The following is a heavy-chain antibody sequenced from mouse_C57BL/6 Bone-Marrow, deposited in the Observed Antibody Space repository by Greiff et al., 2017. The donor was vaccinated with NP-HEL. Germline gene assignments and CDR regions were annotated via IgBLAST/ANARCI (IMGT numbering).Heavy chain of an antibody. CDR3: ARRRSFYYDYDGYYFDY. CDR1: GYSITSGYY. CDR2: ISYDGSN. J-gene: IGHJ2*01. Sequence: EVQLQESGPGLVKPSQSLSLTCSVTGYSITSGYYWNWIRQFPGNKLEWMGYISYDGSNNYNPSLKNRISITRDTSKNQFFLKLNSVTTEDTATYYCARRRSFYYDYDGYYFDYWGQGTTLTVSS. V-gene: IGHV3-6*01. D-gene: IGHD2-4*01.